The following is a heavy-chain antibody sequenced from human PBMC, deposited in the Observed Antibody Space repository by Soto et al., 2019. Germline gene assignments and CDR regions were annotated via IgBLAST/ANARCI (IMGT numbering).Heavy chain of an antibody. D-gene: IGHD5-18*01. CDR1: GGRGSSDNYY. J-gene: IGHJ4*02. CDR3: ARVKTYGYHY. CDR2: IYYSGSP. V-gene: IGHV4-61*01. Sequence: PSDTLSVKCAVSGGRGSSDNYYLSWVRQPPGKGLEWIGYIYYSGSPNYNPSPKSRVTISGDTSRNQFSLKLSSVTAADTAVYYCARVKTYGYHYWGQGTPVTVSS.